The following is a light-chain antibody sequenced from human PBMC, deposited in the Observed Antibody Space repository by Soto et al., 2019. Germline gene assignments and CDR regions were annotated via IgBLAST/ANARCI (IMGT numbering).Light chain of an antibody. Sequence: QSVRTQPPSASGTPGQRVAISCSGSSSNIGDNTVNWYQQLPGTAPKLLIYNDNQRPSGVPDRFSGSKSGTSASLAIGGLQSEDEADFYCAAWDDSLSGVVFGGGTKVTVL. J-gene: IGLJ2*01. V-gene: IGLV1-44*01. CDR1: SSNIGDNT. CDR2: NDN. CDR3: AAWDDSLSGVV.